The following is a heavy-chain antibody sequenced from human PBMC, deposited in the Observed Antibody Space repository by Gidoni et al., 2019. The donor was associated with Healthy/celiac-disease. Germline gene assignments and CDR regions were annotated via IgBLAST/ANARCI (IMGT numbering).Heavy chain of an antibody. CDR3: ARVRSSGYYPDAFDI. CDR1: GYSFTSYW. CDR2: IDPSDSYT. D-gene: IGHD3-22*01. V-gene: IGHV5-10-1*03. J-gene: IGHJ3*02. Sequence: EVQLVQSGAEVKKPGESLRISCKGSGYSFTSYWISWVRQMPGKGLEWMGRIDPSDSYTNYSPSFQGHVTISADKSISTAYLQWSSLKASDTAMYYCARVRSSGYYPDAFDIWGQGTMVTVSS.